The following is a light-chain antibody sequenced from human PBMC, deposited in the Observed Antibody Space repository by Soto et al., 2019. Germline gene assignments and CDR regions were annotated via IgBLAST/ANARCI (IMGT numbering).Light chain of an antibody. CDR1: TGAVTRGNY. J-gene: IGLJ3*02. V-gene: IGLV7-43*01. CDR3: LLYSGGSQGV. Sequence: QAVVTQEPSLTVSPGGTVTLTCASSTGAVTRGNYPNWFQQKPGEAPRALIYSTSIKHSWTPARFSGSLLGDRAALTLSGVQPEDEAEYYCLLYSGGSQGVFGGGTKLTVL. CDR2: STS.